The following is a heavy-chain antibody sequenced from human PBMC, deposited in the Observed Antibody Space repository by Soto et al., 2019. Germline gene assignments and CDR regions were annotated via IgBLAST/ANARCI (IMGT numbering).Heavy chain of an antibody. CDR3: ARQIYDSDTGPNSQYYFDS. Sequence: GESLKISCKGSGYSFAGYWITWVRQKPGKGLEWMGRIDPSDSQTYYSPSFRGHVTISATKSITTVFLQWSSLRASDTAMYYCARQIYDSDTGPNSQYYFDSWGQGTPVTVSS. V-gene: IGHV5-10-1*01. D-gene: IGHD3-22*01. CDR2: IDPSDSQT. CDR1: GYSFAGYW. J-gene: IGHJ4*02.